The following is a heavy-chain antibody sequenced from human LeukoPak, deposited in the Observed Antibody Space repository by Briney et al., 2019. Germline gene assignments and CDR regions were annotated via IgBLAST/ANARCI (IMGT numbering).Heavy chain of an antibody. Sequence: ASVKVSCKASGYTFTGNYIHWVRQAPGQGLEWMGWINPNSGGTNYAQKFLGRVTMTRDTSISTAYMELSSLRSEDTAVYYCARDPEWEPSFDYWGQGTLVTVSS. V-gene: IGHV1-2*02. D-gene: IGHD1-26*01. CDR3: ARDPEWEPSFDY. J-gene: IGHJ4*02. CDR1: GYTFTGNY. CDR2: INPNSGGT.